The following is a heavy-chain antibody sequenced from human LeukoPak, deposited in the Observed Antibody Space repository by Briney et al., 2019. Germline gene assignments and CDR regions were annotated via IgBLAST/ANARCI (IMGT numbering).Heavy chain of an antibody. CDR2: INPSGGST. CDR1: GYTFTSYY. J-gene: IGHJ3*02. Sequence: ASVKVSCKASGYTFTSYYMHWVRQAPGQGLEWMGIINPSGGSTSYAQKFQGRVTMTRDTSTSTVYMELSSLRSEDTAVYYCARENKYSSSSLPRNSGSRGAFDIWGQGTMVTVSS. D-gene: IGHD6-6*01. CDR3: ARENKYSSSSLPRNSGSRGAFDI. V-gene: IGHV1-46*01.